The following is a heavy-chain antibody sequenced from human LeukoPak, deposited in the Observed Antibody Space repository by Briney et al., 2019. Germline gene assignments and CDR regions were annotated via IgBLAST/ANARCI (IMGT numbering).Heavy chain of an antibody. CDR2: INPSGGST. V-gene: IGHV1-46*01. J-gene: IGHJ4*02. CDR3: ASLSSSGWSDYFDY. CDR1: GYTFTNYY. D-gene: IGHD6-19*01. Sequence: ASVKVSCKASGYTFTNYYIHWVRQAPGQGLEWMGIINPSGGSTSYAQTFQGRVTMTRDTSISTAYMELSRLRSDDTAVYYCASLSSSGWSDYFDYWGQGTLVTVSS.